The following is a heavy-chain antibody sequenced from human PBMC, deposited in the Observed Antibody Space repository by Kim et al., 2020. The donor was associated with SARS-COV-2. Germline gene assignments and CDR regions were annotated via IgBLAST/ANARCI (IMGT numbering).Heavy chain of an antibody. J-gene: IGHJ5*02. D-gene: IGHD3-3*01. Sequence: GGSLRLSCAASGFNFNDFSLHWVRQTPGKGLEWVSLINRNGGVTYHGDSVKGRFTVSRDNSKNSLYLQMTDLRPEDTAIYFCVKERRGVQFVLESWGQGPGVTVSS. V-gene: IGHV3-43*01. CDR3: VKERRGVQFVLES. CDR1: GFNFNDFS. CDR2: INRNGGVT.